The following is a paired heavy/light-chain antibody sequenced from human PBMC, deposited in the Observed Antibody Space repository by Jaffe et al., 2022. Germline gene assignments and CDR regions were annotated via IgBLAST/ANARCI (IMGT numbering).Heavy chain of an antibody. CDR1: GGPFNSYT. CDR2: IIPNIGIT. J-gene: IGHJ3*01. CDR3: AREMRLTPAGGPFDV. V-gene: IGHV1-69*08. Sequence: QALLVQSGAEVKKPGSSVKVSCKSSGGPFNSYTISWMRQAPGQGPEWMGRIIPNIGITKYAQNFQGRVTITADKSTSTTYMELNSLMSEDTAIYYCAREMRLTPAGGPFDVWGQGTVVNVSS. D-gene: IGHD6-25*01.
Light chain of an antibody. Sequence: DIVMTQSPDSLAVSLGERATIHCKSSQSVFYSSNNKNSLAWYQQRPGQPPTLLIYWASTREPGVPDRFSGSGSGTDFTLTISSLQAEDVGVYYCQQYSSTPRFGGGTKVEIK. CDR3: QQYSSTPR. CDR1: QSVFYSSNNKNS. CDR2: WAS. V-gene: IGKV4-1*01. J-gene: IGKJ4*01.